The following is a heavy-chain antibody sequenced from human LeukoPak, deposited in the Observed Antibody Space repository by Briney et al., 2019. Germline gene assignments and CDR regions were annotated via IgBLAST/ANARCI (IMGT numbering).Heavy chain of an antibody. CDR3: ARPHYDFWSGYPDY. CDR2: ISAYNGNT. Sequence: ASVKVSCKASGGTFTSYGISWVRQAPGQGLEWMGWISAYNGNTNYAQKLQGRVTMTTDTSTSTAYMELRSLRSDDTAVYYCARPHYDFWSGYPDYWGQGTLVTVSS. V-gene: IGHV1-18*01. D-gene: IGHD3-3*01. CDR1: GGTFTSYG. J-gene: IGHJ4*02.